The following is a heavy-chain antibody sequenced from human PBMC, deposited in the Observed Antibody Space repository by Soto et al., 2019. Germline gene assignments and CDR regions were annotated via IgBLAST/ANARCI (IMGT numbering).Heavy chain of an antibody. D-gene: IGHD3-10*01. V-gene: IGHV4-30-4*01. CDR3: ARDCRVTMVRGVIIYYYYYYGMDV. CDR1: GGSISSGDYY. J-gene: IGHJ6*02. CDR2: IYYSGST. Sequence: SETLSLTCTVSGGSISSGDYYWSWIRQPPGKGLEWIGYIYYSGSTYYNPSLKSRVTISVDTSKNQFSLKLSSVTAADTAVYYCARDCRVTMVRGVIIYYYYYYGMDVWGQGTTVTVSS.